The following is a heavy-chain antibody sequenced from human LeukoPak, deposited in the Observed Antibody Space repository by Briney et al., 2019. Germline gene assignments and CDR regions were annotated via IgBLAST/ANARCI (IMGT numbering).Heavy chain of an antibody. CDR3: ARGGGYCTGGTCYSNRYYFDY. Sequence: PSETLSLTCAVYDGSFSAYYWSWIRQPPGKGLEWIGEINHSGSTNYNPSLKSRVTMSVDTSTSQFSLRLSSVTAADTAVYYCARGGGYCTGGTCYSNRYYFDYWGQGTLVTVSS. CDR1: DGSFSAYY. D-gene: IGHD2-15*01. CDR2: INHSGST. J-gene: IGHJ4*02. V-gene: IGHV4-34*01.